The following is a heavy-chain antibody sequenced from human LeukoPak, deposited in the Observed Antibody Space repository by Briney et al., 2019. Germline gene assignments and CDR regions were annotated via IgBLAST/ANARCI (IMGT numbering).Heavy chain of an antibody. CDR1: GGSFSGYY. D-gene: IGHD1-26*01. J-gene: IGHJ6*02. CDR3: ARGYRVSGGYKALYYYYGMDV. V-gene: IGHV4-34*01. Sequence: SETLSLTCAVYGGSFSGYYWSWIRQPPGKGLEWIGEINHSGSTNYNPSLKSRVTISVDTSKNQFSLKLSSVTAADTAVYYCARGYRVSGGYKALYYYYGMDVWGQGTTVTVSS. CDR2: INHSGST.